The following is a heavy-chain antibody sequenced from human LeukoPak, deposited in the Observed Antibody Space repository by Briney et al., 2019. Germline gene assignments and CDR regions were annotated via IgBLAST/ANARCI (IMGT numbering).Heavy chain of an antibody. J-gene: IGHJ4*02. CDR1: GGSIGSYY. CDR2: IYYSGST. V-gene: IGHV4-59*01. CDR3: ARETGRKYYFDY. Sequence: PSETLSLTCTVSGGSIGSYYWSWIRQPPGKGLEWIGYIYYSGSTNYNPSLKSRVTISVDTSKNQFSLKLSSVTAADTAVYYCARETGRKYYFDYWGQGTLVTVSS.